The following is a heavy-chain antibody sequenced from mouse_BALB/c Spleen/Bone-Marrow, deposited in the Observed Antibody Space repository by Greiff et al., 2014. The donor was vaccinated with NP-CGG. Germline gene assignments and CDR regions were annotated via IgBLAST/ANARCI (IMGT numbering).Heavy chain of an antibody. CDR2: IRNKANGYTT. D-gene: IGHD2-1*01. CDR1: GFTFTDYY. Sequence: EVHLVESGGGLVQPGGSLRLSCATSGFTFTDYYMSWVRQPPGKALEWLGFIRNKANGYTTEYSASVKGRFTISRDNPQSILYLQMNTLRAEDSATYYCARDKNYGSYWYFDVWGAGTTVTVSS. J-gene: IGHJ1*01. V-gene: IGHV7-3*02. CDR3: ARDKNYGSYWYFDV.